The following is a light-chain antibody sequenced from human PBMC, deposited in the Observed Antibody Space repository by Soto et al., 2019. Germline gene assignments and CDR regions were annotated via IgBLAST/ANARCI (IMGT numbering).Light chain of an antibody. Sequence: EIVLTQSPATLALSPGERDTLSCRASQSVSSYLAWYQQKPGQAPRLLIYDASNRATGIPDRFSGSGSGTDFTLTISSLEPEDFAVDYCQQRSNWGTFGQGTRLEIK. V-gene: IGKV3-11*01. CDR3: QQRSNWGT. CDR2: DAS. CDR1: QSVSSY. J-gene: IGKJ5*01.